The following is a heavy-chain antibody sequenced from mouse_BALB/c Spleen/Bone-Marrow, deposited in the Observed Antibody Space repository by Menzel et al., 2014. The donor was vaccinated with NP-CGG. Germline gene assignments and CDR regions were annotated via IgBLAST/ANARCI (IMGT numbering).Heavy chain of an antibody. CDR1: GFSFSNYG. Sequence: EVKLVESGGGLVKSGGSLKPSCTASGFSFSNYGMSWLRQTPEKRLEWVATISGDGRYTFYSDSVKGRFTISGDNAKNNLYLQLSSLRSEDTALYYCARHAYYDQTEVSFVCWGQGTLVTVSA. CDR3: ARHAYYDQTEVSFVC. D-gene: IGHD2-4*01. J-gene: IGHJ3*01. V-gene: IGHV5-9-2*01. CDR2: ISGDGRYT.